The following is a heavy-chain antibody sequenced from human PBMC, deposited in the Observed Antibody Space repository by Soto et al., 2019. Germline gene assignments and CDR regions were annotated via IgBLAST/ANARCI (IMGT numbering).Heavy chain of an antibody. Sequence: QVQLQESGPGLVKPSETLSLTCTVSGGSISSYFWSWIRQPPGKGLEWIGYIYYSARTFYNPSLESRVTISLAASKNQFPLKLSSVPAADSAMYYCARRWAAAASDEFDYWGQGTLVTVSS. CDR2: IYYSART. CDR1: GGSISSYF. D-gene: IGHD6-13*01. CDR3: ARRWAAAASDEFDY. V-gene: IGHV4-59*08. J-gene: IGHJ4*02.